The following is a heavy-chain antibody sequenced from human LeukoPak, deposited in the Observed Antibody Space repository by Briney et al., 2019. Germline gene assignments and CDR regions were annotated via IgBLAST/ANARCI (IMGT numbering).Heavy chain of an antibody. CDR3: ARGRDYGDNHFDY. Sequence: GESLQISCQGSGFSFTSYWICWVRRMPGKGLEWMGIIYPGDSDTRYNPSFQGQVTISADKSISTAYLQWSSLKASDTAMYYCARGRDYGDNHFDYWGQGTLVTVSS. CDR2: IYPGDSDT. D-gene: IGHD4-17*01. V-gene: IGHV5-51*01. J-gene: IGHJ4*02. CDR1: GFSFTSYW.